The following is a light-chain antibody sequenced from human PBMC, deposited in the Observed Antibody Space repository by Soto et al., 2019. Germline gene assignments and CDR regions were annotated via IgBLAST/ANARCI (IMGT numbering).Light chain of an antibody. CDR3: QQYNSQRT. Sequence: DIQMTQSPSTLSASVGDRVTITCRASQYISSWLAWYQQKPGKAPKLLIYKASSLESGVPSRFRGSGSGTEFTLTISSLQPDDFATYYCQQYNSQRTFGQGTQVEIK. V-gene: IGKV1-5*03. J-gene: IGKJ1*01. CDR1: QYISSW. CDR2: KAS.